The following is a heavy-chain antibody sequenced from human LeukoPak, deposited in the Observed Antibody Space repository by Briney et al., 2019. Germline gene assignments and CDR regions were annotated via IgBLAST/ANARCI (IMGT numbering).Heavy chain of an antibody. D-gene: IGHD6-13*01. J-gene: IGHJ6*03. CDR3: TTIGARISAAAGTLLDYYYYMDV. CDR1: GFTFRNAW. V-gene: IGHV3-15*01. Sequence: PGGSLRLSCAASGFTFRNAWMSWVRQAAGKGLEWVGRIKSKTDGGTTDYAARVKGRFTISRDDSKTTLYLQMNSLKTEDTAVYYCTTIGARISAAAGTLLDYYYYMDVWGKGTTVTVSS. CDR2: IKSKTDGGTT.